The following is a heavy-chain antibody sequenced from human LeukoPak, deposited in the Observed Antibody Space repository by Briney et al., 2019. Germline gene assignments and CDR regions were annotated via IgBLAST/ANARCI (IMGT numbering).Heavy chain of an antibody. J-gene: IGHJ4*02. Sequence: GGSLRLSCAASGFPFSTYAMSWVRQAPGKGLEWVSSIRGSDCSTYYADSVKGRFAISRDNSKNTLYLQMNSLRAEDTAVYYCAKDVYGDYGGLDYWGQGTLVSVSS. CDR3: AKDVYGDYGGLDY. CDR1: GFPFSTYA. D-gene: IGHD4-17*01. CDR2: IRGSDCST. V-gene: IGHV3-23*01.